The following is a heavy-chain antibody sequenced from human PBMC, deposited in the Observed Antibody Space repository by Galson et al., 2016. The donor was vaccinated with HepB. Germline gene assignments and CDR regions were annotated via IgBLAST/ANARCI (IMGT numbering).Heavy chain of an antibody. J-gene: IGHJ4*02. V-gene: IGHV6-1*01. CDR3: ARGVRFGSLDY. Sequence: CAISGDSVSSNSAARNWLRQSPSRGLEWLGRTYYRARWYNDYAVSVKSRITINPDTSKNQFSLRLNSVTPEDTAVYYCARGVRFGSLDYWGQGTLVTVPS. CDR1: GDSVSSNSAA. D-gene: IGHD3-10*01. CDR2: TYYRARWYN.